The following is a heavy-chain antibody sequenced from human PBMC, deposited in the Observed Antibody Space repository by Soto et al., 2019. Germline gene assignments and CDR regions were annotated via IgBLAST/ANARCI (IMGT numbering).Heavy chain of an antibody. Sequence: ASETLSLTRALYGGSFSGYYWSWIRQPPGKGLEWIGEINHSGSTNYNPSLKSRVTISVDTSKNQFSLKLSSVTAADTAVYYCARHPNPYHHPPSWFDPWGQGTLVTVSS. J-gene: IGHJ5*02. CDR1: GGSFSGYY. CDR3: ARHPNPYHHPPSWFDP. V-gene: IGHV4-34*01. D-gene: IGHD2-2*01. CDR2: INHSGST.